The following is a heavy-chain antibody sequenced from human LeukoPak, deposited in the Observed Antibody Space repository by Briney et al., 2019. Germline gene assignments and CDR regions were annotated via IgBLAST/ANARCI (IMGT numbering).Heavy chain of an antibody. D-gene: IGHD6-13*01. Sequence: GGSLRLSCAASGFTFSRYTMNWVRQAPGKGLEWVSSISSSSSYIYYADSVKGRFTISRDNSKNTLYLQMNSLRAEDTAVYYCARGGPAAGRFDYWGQGTLVTVSS. J-gene: IGHJ4*02. V-gene: IGHV3-21*01. CDR2: ISSSSSYI. CDR3: ARGGPAAGRFDY. CDR1: GFTFSRYT.